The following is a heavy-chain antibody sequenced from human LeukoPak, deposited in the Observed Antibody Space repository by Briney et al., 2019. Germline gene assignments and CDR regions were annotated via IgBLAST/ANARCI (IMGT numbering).Heavy chain of an antibody. V-gene: IGHV1-18*04. D-gene: IGHD5-12*01. CDR2: ISAYNGNT. J-gene: IGHJ6*02. CDR3: AREWLISGYSLRSYYGMDV. Sequence: ASVKVSCKASGYTFTGYYMHWVRQAPGQGLEWMGWISAYNGNTNYAQKLQGRVTMTTDTSTSTAYMELRSLRSDDTAVYYCAREWLISGYSLRSYYGMDVWGQGTTVTVSS. CDR1: GYTFTGYY.